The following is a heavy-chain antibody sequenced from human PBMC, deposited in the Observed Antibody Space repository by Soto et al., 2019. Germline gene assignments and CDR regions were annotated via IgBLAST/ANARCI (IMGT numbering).Heavy chain of an antibody. CDR1: GYTFTTYD. CDR2: ISTYNGNT. J-gene: IGHJ6*02. Sequence: ASVKVSCKASGYTFTTYDISWVRQAPGQGLEWMGRISTYNGNTNYPQSLQGRVTITRDTSASTAYMELSSLRSEDTAVYYCARDSPPMDVWGQGTTVTVSS. V-gene: IGHV1-18*01. CDR3: ARDSPPMDV.